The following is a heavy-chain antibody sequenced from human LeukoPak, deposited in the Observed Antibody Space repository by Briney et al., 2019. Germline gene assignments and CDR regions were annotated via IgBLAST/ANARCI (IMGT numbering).Heavy chain of an antibody. D-gene: IGHD6-19*01. J-gene: IGHJ4*02. CDR1: GFTFSSYW. CDR2: INSDGFSI. CDR3: ARDRVEIVVAGTVDC. V-gene: IGHV3-74*01. Sequence: GGSLRLSCAASGFTFSSYWMHWVRQAPGKGLVWVSRINSDGFSITYADSVKGRFTISRDNAKNTLYMQMNGLGAEDTAVYYCARDRVEIVVAGTVDCWGQGTLVTVSS.